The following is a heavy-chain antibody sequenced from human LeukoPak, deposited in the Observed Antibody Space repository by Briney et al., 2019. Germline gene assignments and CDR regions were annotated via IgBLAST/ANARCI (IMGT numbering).Heavy chain of an antibody. V-gene: IGHV5-51*01. CDR3: ARSPDYGGNSGDY. CDR2: IYPGDSDT. CDR1: GDSFTSYW. J-gene: IGHJ4*02. D-gene: IGHD4-23*01. Sequence: GESLKISCKGSGDSFTSYWIGWGRQMPGKGLEWMGSIYPGDSDTRSCPYFQGQVTISADKSTSTAYLQWSSLKAPDTAMYYCARSPDYGGNSGDYWGQGTLVTVSS.